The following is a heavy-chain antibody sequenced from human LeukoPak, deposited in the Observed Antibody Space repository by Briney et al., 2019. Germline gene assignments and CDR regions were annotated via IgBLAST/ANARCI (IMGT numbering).Heavy chain of an antibody. J-gene: IGHJ4*02. D-gene: IGHD3-3*01. Sequence: SETLSLTCAVSGGSISSGGYYWSWIRQPPGKGLEWIGYIYYSGSTNYNPSLKSRVTISVDTSKNQFSLKLSSVTAADTAVYYCARAVGGGYYDFWSGYYTPFDYWGQGTLVTVSS. CDR1: GGSISSGGYY. CDR3: ARAVGGGYYDFWSGYYTPFDY. CDR2: IYYSGST. V-gene: IGHV4-61*08.